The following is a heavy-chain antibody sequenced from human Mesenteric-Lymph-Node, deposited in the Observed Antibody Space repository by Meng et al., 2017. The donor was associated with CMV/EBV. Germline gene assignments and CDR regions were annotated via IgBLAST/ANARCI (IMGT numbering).Heavy chain of an antibody. CDR1: GGSFSGYY. CDR3: ARTPYYYDSSGYR. D-gene: IGHD3-22*01. J-gene: IGHJ4*02. V-gene: IGHV4-34*01. CDR2: INHSGST. Sequence: SETLSLTCAVYGGSFSGYYWGWIRQPPGKGLEWIGEINHSGSTNYNPSLKSRVTISVDTSKNQFSLKLSSVTAADTAVYYCARTPYYYDSSGYRWGQGTLVTVSS.